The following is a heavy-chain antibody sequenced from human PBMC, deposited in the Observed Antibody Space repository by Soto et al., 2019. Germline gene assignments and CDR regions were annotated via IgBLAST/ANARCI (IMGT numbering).Heavy chain of an antibody. Sequence: EVQLVQSGAEVKKPGESLKISCKGSGYSFSTYYIGWVRQMPGKGLECMGIIYPGDSDTRYSPSFQGQVLISVDKAISTAYLHWGSLESSDTAVYYCARGQTVGRTVGAFHIWGQGTVVTVPS. CDR3: ARGQTVGRTVGAFHI. D-gene: IGHD1-26*01. J-gene: IGHJ3*02. CDR2: IYPGDSDT. V-gene: IGHV5-51*01. CDR1: GYSFSTYY.